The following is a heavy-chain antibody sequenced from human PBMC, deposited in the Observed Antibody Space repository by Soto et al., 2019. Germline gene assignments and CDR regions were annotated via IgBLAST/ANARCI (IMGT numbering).Heavy chain of an antibody. CDR2: MNPNSGNT. V-gene: IGHV1-8*01. CDR3: ARGLAWPHNYFDP. J-gene: IGHJ5*02. CDR1: GYTFSNYD. Sequence: QVPLVQSGAEVKEPGASVKVSCKASGYTFSNYDINWVRQASGQGLEWLGWMNPNSGNTGYAQNFQRRVTLTKNTSMNTAYMELRSLTSEDTAVYYCARGLAWPHNYFDPWGQGTLVTVSS.